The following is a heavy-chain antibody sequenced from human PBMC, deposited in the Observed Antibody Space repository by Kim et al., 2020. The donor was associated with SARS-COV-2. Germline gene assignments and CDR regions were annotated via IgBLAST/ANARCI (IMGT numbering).Heavy chain of an antibody. CDR2: INHSGST. Sequence: SETLSLTCAVYGGSFSGYYWSWIRQPPGKGLAWIGEINHSGSTNYNPSLKSRVTISVDTSKNQFSLKLSSVTAADTAVYYCARGEQWLTRAIDYWGQGTL. CDR1: GGSFSGYY. D-gene: IGHD6-19*01. CDR3: ARGEQWLTRAIDY. J-gene: IGHJ4*02. V-gene: IGHV4-34*01.